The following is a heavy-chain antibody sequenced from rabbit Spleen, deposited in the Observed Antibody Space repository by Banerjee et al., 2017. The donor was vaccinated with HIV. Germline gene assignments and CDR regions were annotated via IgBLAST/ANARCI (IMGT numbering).Heavy chain of an antibody. CDR3: ARDLAGFIGWNFGW. CDR2: INAVTGKA. Sequence: QEQMKETGGGLVQPGGSLKLSCKASGFTLSNKAVMCWVRHAPGKGLEWIACINAVTGKAVYASCAKGRFTFSKTSSTTVTLQMTSLTAADTATFFCARDLAGFIGWNFGWWGQGTLVTVS. V-gene: IGHV1S45*01. D-gene: IGHD4-1*01. J-gene: IGHJ4*01. CDR1: GFTLSNKAV.